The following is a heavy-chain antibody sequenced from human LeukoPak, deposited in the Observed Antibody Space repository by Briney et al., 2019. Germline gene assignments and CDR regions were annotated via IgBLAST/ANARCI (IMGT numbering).Heavy chain of an antibody. CDR2: ISGSDDGT. D-gene: IGHD6-6*01. CDR1: GFTFSSCG. Sequence: GGSLRLSCAAPGFTFSSCGMTWVRQAPGKGLEWVSSISGSDDGTYYADSVKGRFTISRDNSKNTLYLQMNSLRAEDTAVYYCAKRGPIYSSSPGNYFDYWGQGTLVTVSS. J-gene: IGHJ4*02. V-gene: IGHV3-23*01. CDR3: AKRGPIYSSSPGNYFDY.